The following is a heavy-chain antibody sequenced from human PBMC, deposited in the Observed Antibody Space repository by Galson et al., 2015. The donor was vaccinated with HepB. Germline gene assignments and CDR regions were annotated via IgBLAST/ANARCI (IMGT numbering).Heavy chain of an antibody. Sequence: SVKVSCKAVGYTFDTYGITWVRQAPGQGLEWMGWIRVSNGNTTYAQKFQDRVTMTADRGTRTAYMEVTSLRSEDTDVYYCARDDLIVGANPDYWGQGTLVIVPS. V-gene: IGHV1-18*01. CDR1: GYTFDTYG. J-gene: IGHJ4*02. CDR3: ARDDLIVGANPDY. D-gene: IGHD1-26*01. CDR2: IRVSNGNT.